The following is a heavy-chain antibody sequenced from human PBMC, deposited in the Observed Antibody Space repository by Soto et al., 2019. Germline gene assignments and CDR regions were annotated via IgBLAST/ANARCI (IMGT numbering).Heavy chain of an antibody. CDR1: GFSLSTSGVG. D-gene: IGHD6-13*01. Sequence: SGPTLVNPTQTLTLTCTFSGFSLSTSGVGVGWIRQPPGKALEWLALIYWDDDKRYSPSLKSRLTITKDTSKNQVVLTMTNMDPVDTATYYCAHRFIAAAGTGGYNWFDPWGQGTLVTVSS. V-gene: IGHV2-5*02. J-gene: IGHJ5*02. CDR3: AHRFIAAAGTGGYNWFDP. CDR2: IYWDDDK.